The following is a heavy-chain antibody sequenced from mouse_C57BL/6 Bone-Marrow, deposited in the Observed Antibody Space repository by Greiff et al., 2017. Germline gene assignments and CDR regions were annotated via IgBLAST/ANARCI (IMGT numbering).Heavy chain of an antibody. D-gene: IGHD1-1*01. V-gene: IGHV14-4*01. J-gene: IGHJ2*01. CDR1: GFNIKDDY. CDR2: IDPENGDT. CDR3: TPITTVVEGY. Sequence: EVKVVESGAELVRPGASVKLSCTASGFNIKDDYMHWVKQRPEQGLEWIGWIDPENGDTEYASKFQGKATITADTSSNTAYLQLSSLTSEDTAVYYCTPITTVVEGYWGQGTTLTVSS.